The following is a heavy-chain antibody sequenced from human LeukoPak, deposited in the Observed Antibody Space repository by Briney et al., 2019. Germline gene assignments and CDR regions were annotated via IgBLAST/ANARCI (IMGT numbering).Heavy chain of an antibody. CDR1: GFIFSSYW. D-gene: IGHD4-17*01. V-gene: IGHV4-4*02. CDR2: INHSGST. Sequence: GSLRLSCAASGFIFSSYWMSWVRQPPGKGLEWIGEINHSGSTNYNPSLKSRVTISVDTSKNQFSLKLSSVTAADTAVYYCASDKDDDYYFDYWGQGTLVTVSS. J-gene: IGHJ4*02. CDR3: ASDKDDDYYFDY.